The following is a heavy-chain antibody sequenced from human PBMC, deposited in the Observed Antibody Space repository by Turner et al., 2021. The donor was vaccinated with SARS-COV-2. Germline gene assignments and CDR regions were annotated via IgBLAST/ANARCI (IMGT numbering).Heavy chain of an antibody. CDR1: GFTFSSYW. J-gene: IGHJ4*02. V-gene: IGHV3-7*03. D-gene: IGHD6-13*01. Sequence: EVQLVEPGGGLVQPGGSLRLSCAASGFTFSSYWMSWVRQARGKGLEWVANIKQNESELYYVDSVKGRFTISRDNAKNSLYLQMNSLRAEDTAVYYCARLHTSSWYFDYWGQGTLVTVSS. CDR3: ARLHTSSWYFDY. CDR2: IKQNESEL.